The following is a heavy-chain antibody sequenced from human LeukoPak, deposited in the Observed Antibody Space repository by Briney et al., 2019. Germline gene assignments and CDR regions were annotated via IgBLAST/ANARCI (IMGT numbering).Heavy chain of an antibody. J-gene: IGHJ4*02. Sequence: GGSLRLSCATSGFGFSSYSMNWVRQAPGKGLEWVSSISSSSYDIYYTDSLKGRFTISRDNAKNSLYLQMDSLRAEDTAVYYCARGPSGYHNTGGQGTLVTVSS. D-gene: IGHD5-12*01. CDR1: GFGFSSYS. CDR2: ISSSSYDI. CDR3: ARGPSGYHNT. V-gene: IGHV3-21*01.